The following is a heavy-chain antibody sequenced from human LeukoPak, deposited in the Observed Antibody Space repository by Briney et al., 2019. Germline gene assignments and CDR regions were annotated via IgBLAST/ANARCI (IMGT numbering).Heavy chain of an antibody. CDR2: ISSSGSTI. Sequence: GGSLRLSCAASGFTFSSYEMNWVRQAPGKGLEWVSYISSSGSTIYYADSVKGRFTISRDNAKNSLYLQMNSPRAEDTAVYYCARDSYDSSGLFDYWGQGTLVTVSS. J-gene: IGHJ4*02. V-gene: IGHV3-48*03. D-gene: IGHD3-22*01. CDR1: GFTFSSYE. CDR3: ARDSYDSSGLFDY.